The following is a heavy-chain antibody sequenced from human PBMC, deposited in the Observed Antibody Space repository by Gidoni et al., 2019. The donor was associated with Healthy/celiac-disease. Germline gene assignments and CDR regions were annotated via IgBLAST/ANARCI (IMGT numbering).Heavy chain of an antibody. CDR1: GFTVSSNY. D-gene: IGHD1-7*01. CDR3: ARATEELYYYGMDV. CDR2: IYSGGST. Sequence: EVQLVESGGGLVQPGGSLRLSCAASGFTVSSNYMSWVRQAPGKGLEWVSVIYSGGSTYYADSVKGRFTISRDNSKNTLYLQRNSLRAEDTAVYYCARATEELYYYGMDVWGQGTTVTVSS. V-gene: IGHV3-66*01. J-gene: IGHJ6*02.